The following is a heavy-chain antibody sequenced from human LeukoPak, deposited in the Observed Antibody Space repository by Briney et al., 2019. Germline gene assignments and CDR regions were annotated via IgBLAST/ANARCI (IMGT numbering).Heavy chain of an antibody. V-gene: IGHV1-69*10. J-gene: IGHJ6*02. Sequence: SAVNVSFKSSLCIFLHHAISGVRPPPGKGLAWMGRIHPILGMSHYAHKFQGRVTITADKSTSTAYMELSSLRSEDTAVYYCARAPTKRNLAVAGTTSAHKYYYGMDVWGQGTTVTVSS. D-gene: IGHD6-19*01. CDR3: ARAPTKRNLAVAGTTSAHKYYYGMDV. CDR1: LCIFLHHA. CDR2: IHPILGMS.